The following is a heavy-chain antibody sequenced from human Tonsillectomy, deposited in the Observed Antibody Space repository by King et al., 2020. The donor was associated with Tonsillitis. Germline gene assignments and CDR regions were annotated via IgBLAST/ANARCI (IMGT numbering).Heavy chain of an antibody. V-gene: IGHV3-7*04. D-gene: IGHD6-13*01. Sequence: VQLVESGGGLVQPGGSLRLSCAASGFTFNSYWSSWVRQAPGKGLEVGANIKQDGSEKFYVDSVKGRFTISRDNAKNSLYLQMNSLRAEDAAVYYCARERGSKAFDIWGQGTMVTVSS. CDR3: ARERGSKAFDI. J-gene: IGHJ3*02. CDR2: IKQDGSEK. CDR1: GFTFNSYW.